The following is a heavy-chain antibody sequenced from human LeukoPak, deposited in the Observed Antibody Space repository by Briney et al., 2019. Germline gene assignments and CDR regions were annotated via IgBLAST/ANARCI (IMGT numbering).Heavy chain of an antibody. J-gene: IGHJ4*02. D-gene: IGHD3-22*01. V-gene: IGHV3-23*01. CDR2: ISGSGGST. Sequence: GGSLRLSCAASGFTFSSYAMSWVRQAPGKGLEWVSAISGSGGSTYYADSVKGRFTISRDNSKNTPYLQMNSLRAEDTAVYYCAKTVMDYYDSSGRYYFDYWGQGTLVTVSS. CDR1: GFTFSSYA. CDR3: AKTVMDYYDSSGRYYFDY.